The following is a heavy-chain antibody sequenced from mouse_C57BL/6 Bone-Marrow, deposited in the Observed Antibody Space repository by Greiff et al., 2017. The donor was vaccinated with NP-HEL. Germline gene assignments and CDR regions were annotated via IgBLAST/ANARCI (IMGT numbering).Heavy chain of an antibody. V-gene: IGHV14-2*01. J-gene: IGHJ3*01. CDR2: IDPEDGET. Sequence: EVKLMESGAELVKPGASVKLSCTASGFNIKDYYMHWVKQRTEQGLEWIGRIDPEDGETKYAPKFQGKATITADTSSTTPYLQLSRLTSEDAAVYYCARGDGDGVGAWGAYWGQGTLVTVSA. CDR3: ARGDGDGVGAWGAY. CDR1: GFNIKDYY. D-gene: IGHD2-13*01.